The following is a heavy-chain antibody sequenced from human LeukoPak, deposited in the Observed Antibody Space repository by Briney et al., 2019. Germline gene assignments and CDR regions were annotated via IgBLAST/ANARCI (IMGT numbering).Heavy chain of an antibody. CDR3: AKDQSSGTYYDY. V-gene: IGHV3-23*01. CDR1: GFTFSSYD. J-gene: IGHJ4*02. D-gene: IGHD1-26*01. CDR2: ISGSGGST. Sequence: GGSLRLSCAASGFTFSSYDMSWARQAPGKGREWVSAISGSGGSTYYADSVKGRFTISRDNSRNTLYLQMNSLTAEDTAVYFCAKDQSSGTYYDYWGQGTLVTVSS.